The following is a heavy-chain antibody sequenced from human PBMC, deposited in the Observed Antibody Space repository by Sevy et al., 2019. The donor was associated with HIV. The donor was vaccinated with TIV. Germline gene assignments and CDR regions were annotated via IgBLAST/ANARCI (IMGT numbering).Heavy chain of an antibody. D-gene: IGHD3-10*01. CDR3: TALQGCVVRRASDH. CDR2: IKSKTYGGTT. Sequence: GGSLRLSCAASGFTFSNAWMSWVRQAPGKGLDWVGRIKSKTYGGTTDYAAPVKGRFTISRDDSKDTLYLQMNSLKTKSTAVYYCTALQGCVVRRASDHWGQGTLVTVSS. J-gene: IGHJ4*02. V-gene: IGHV3-15*01. CDR1: GFTFSNAW.